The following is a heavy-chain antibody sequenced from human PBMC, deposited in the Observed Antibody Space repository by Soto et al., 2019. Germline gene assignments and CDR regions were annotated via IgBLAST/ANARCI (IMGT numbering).Heavy chain of an antibody. CDR3: ARVPSPVYVLDRRDV. CDR2: INAGNGNT. V-gene: IGHV1-3*01. D-gene: IGHD3-10*02. Sequence: SVKVSCKASGYTFTSYAMHWVRQAPGQRLEWMGWINAGNGNTKYSQKFQGRVTITRDTSASTAYMELSSLRSEDTAVYYCARVPSPVYVLDRRDVWGKGPRVAV. CDR1: GYTFTSYA. J-gene: IGHJ6*04.